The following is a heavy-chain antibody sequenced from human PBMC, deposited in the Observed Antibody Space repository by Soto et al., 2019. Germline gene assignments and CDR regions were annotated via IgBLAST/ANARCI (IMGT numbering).Heavy chain of an antibody. CDR2: IHHSGSM. CDR3: AREDDGGDSLDV. J-gene: IGHJ6*02. V-gene: IGHV4-30-4*08. CDR1: GDSISSDYYH. Sequence: QVQLQQSGPGLVKPSQTLSLTCTVSGDSISSDYYHWTWIRQSPGKGLEWIGYIHHSGSMLYNPSLKCRVTISVDTSKNQFSLHLTSVTAADTAVYFCAREDDGGDSLDVWGQGTTVTVSS. D-gene: IGHD2-21*02.